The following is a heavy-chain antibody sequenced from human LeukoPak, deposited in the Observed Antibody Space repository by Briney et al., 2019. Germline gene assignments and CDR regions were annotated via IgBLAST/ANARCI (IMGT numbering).Heavy chain of an antibody. Sequence: GWSLRLSCAASGFTFSSYSMGWVRQAPGKGLEWVANIKQDGSEKYYVDSVKGRFTISRDNAKNSLYLQMNSLTVEDTAVYYCARSQWLMYDVFDIWGQGTMVTVSS. CDR2: IKQDGSEK. CDR1: GFTFSSYS. J-gene: IGHJ3*02. CDR3: ARSQWLMYDVFDI. D-gene: IGHD3-22*01. V-gene: IGHV3-7*02.